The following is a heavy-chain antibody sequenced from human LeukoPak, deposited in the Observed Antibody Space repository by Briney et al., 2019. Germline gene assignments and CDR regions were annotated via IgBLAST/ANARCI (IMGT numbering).Heavy chain of an antibody. CDR3: AKSLDRHSSGDNFDY. D-gene: IGHD6-25*01. Sequence: PGGSLRLSCAASGFPFSSYAMSWVRQAPGKGLEWVSLISSSGASTYYADSVKGRFTISRDSSKHTLYLQMNGLRAEDTAVYFCAKSLDRHSSGDNFDYWGQGTLVTVSS. V-gene: IGHV3-23*01. CDR1: GFPFSSYA. CDR2: ISSSGAST. J-gene: IGHJ4*02.